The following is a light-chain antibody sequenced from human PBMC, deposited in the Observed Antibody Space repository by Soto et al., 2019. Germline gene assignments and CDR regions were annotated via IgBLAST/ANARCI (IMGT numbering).Light chain of an antibody. CDR3: LQDYTSPLP. Sequence: AIQMTQSPSSLSAYVGDRVTITCRASQGIRHYLGWYQQKPGKAPKLLIYAASSLQSGVPSRFSRSGSGTAFTLTLRSLQPEDFANYYCLQDYTSPLPFGGGTTVQIK. CDR2: AAS. J-gene: IGKJ4*01. V-gene: IGKV1-6*01. CDR1: QGIRHY.